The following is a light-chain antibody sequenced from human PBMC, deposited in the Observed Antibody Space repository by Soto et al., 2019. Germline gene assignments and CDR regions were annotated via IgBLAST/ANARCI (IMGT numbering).Light chain of an antibody. Sequence: QALVTQSSSASASLGSSVKLTCTLSSGHSSYIIAWHQQQPGKAPRYLMKLEGSGSYNKGSGVPDRFSGSSSGADRYLTISNLQFEDEADYYCETWESNIWVFGGGTKLTVL. CDR3: ETWESNIWV. CDR2: LEGSGSY. J-gene: IGLJ3*02. CDR1: SGHSSYI. V-gene: IGLV4-60*02.